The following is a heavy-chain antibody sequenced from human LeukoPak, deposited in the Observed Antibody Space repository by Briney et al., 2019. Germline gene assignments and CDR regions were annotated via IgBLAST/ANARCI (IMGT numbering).Heavy chain of an antibody. CDR1: GDFIRNGNW. Sequence: SETLSLTCAVSGDFIRNGNWWSWVRQPPGKGLEWIGEIYRDGGTSYSATLKSRVAISVDTSKNQFSLKLTSVTAADTAVYYCTRNGAYALDQWGQGTLVTVSS. CDR2: IYRDGGT. CDR3: TRNGAYALDQ. D-gene: IGHD4-17*01. V-gene: IGHV4-4*02. J-gene: IGHJ4*02.